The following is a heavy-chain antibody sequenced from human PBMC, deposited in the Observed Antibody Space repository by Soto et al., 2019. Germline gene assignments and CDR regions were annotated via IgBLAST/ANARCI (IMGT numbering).Heavy chain of an antibody. D-gene: IGHD2-2*01. CDR3: GRGAYCGNTSCFGRIDY. CDR1: GFTFNNYW. V-gene: IGHV3-7*04. CDR2: IKQDGNEK. Sequence: EVQLVESGGDLVQPGGSLRLSCTASGFTFNNYWMTWVRQAPGKGLEWVANIKQDGNEKYYVDSVKGRFTTSRDNAKNAVVLLMTSLRVADAALYYCGRGAYCGNTSCFGRIDYWGQGAWVTVSS. J-gene: IGHJ4*02.